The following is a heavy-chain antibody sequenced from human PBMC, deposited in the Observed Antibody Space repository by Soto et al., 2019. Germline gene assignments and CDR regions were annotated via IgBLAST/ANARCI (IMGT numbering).Heavy chain of an antibody. J-gene: IGHJ4*02. D-gene: IGHD3-16*01. CDR1: GFTFSSYA. V-gene: IGHV3-23*01. Sequence: EVQLLESGGGLVQPGGSLRLSCAASGFTFSSYAMSWVRQAPGKGLEWVSVISGSDGSTYYADSVKGRFTISRDNSKNTLYRQMNGRRAEDTAVYYCAKRGWGKWYFDYWGQGTLVTVSS. CDR2: ISGSDGST. CDR3: AKRGWGKWYFDY.